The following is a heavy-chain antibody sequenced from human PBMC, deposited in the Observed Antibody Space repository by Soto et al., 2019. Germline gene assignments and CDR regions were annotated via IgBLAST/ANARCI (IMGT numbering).Heavy chain of an antibody. D-gene: IGHD6-13*01. CDR1: GGTFSRYA. J-gene: IGHJ4*02. CDR2: IIPIFGTA. CDR3: ASRIAAAGTNFDY. Sequence: SVKVSCKASGGTFSRYAISWVLQAPGQGLEWMGGIIPIFGTANYAQKFQGRVTITADESTSTAYMELSSLRSEDTAVYYCASRIAAAGTNFDYWGQGTLVTVSS. V-gene: IGHV1-69*13.